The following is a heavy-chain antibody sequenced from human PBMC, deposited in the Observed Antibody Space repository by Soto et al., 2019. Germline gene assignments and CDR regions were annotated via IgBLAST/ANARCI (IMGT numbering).Heavy chain of an antibody. CDR3: AKDGGPVYCNSPGCSAKHFDY. V-gene: IGHV3-13*01. CDR2: IDSAADA. J-gene: IGHJ4*02. D-gene: IGHD2-2*01. Sequence: GGPLRLSWVAAGLTLIRHDMRWVSQVTGKGVEWVSGIDSAADAKYQASVKGRFTISRENAKNTLYLQTNNLRHEDTAVYYCAKDGGPVYCNSPGCSAKHFDYWGQGTLVTVSS. CDR1: GLTLIRHD.